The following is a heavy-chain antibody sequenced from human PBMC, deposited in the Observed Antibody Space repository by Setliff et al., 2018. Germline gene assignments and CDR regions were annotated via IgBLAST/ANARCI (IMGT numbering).Heavy chain of an antibody. D-gene: IGHD3-10*01. CDR3: ARHLLVQGTYHFDY. J-gene: IGHJ4*02. CDR1: GGSISSGSYY. V-gene: IGHV4-61*02. Sequence: SETLSLTCALSGGSISSGSYYWSWIRQPAGQGLEWVGRLHTSGSTNYNPSLKGRVTLSVDTTKNQFSLKLTSMTAADTAVYFCARHLLVQGTYHFDYWGQGSPVTVSS. CDR2: LHTSGST.